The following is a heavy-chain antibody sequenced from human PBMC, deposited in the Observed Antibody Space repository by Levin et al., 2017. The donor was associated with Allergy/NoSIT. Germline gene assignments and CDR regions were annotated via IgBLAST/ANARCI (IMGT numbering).Heavy chain of an antibody. J-gene: IGHJ4*02. CDR1: GFTFSTYW. CDR2: IKEDGREK. V-gene: IGHV3-7*01. D-gene: IGHD1-26*01. CDR3: VRFYQWAPH. Sequence: HGESLKISCAASGFTFSTYWMTWVRQAPGKGLEWVANIKEDGREKNYVDSVKGRFTISRDNARKSLYLQMNSLRAEDTAVYYCVRFYQWAPHWGQGTLVTVSS.